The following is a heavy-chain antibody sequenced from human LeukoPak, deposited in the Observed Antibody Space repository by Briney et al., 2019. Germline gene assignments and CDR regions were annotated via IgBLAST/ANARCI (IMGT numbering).Heavy chain of an antibody. D-gene: IGHD3-22*01. Sequence: SETLSLTCTVSGGSITTYYWSWIRQPPGKGLEWIGYIFYSGSTAYNPSLKSRVTMSVDTSENQFSLKLSSVTAADTAVYYCAKDRYYDNTGYNYFHPWGQGALVTVSS. CDR1: GGSITTYY. J-gene: IGHJ5*02. CDR2: IFYSGST. CDR3: AKDRYYDNTGYNYFHP. V-gene: IGHV4-59*01.